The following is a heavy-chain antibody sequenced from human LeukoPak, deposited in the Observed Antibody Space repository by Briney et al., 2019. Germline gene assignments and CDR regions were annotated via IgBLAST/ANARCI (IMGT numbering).Heavy chain of an antibody. V-gene: IGHV3-20*04. Sequence: PGGSLRLSCAASGFIFDDYGMSWVRQAPGKGLEWVSGINWNGGSTGYADSVKGRFTISRDNAKNSLYLQMNSLRAEDTALYYCARGDPGGLVITFHFDYWDQGTLVTVSS. D-gene: IGHD3/OR15-3a*01. CDR2: INWNGGST. CDR1: GFIFDDYG. CDR3: ARGDPGGLVITFHFDY. J-gene: IGHJ4*02.